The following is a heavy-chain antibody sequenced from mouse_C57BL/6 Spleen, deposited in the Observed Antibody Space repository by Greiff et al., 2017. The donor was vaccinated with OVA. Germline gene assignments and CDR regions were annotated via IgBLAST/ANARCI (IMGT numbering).Heavy chain of an antibody. V-gene: IGHV1-15*01. J-gene: IGHJ2*01. CDR3: TRSGGYDRFDY. D-gene: IGHD2-2*01. CDR1: GYTFTDYE. CDR2: IDPETGGT. Sequence: QVHVKQSGAELVRPGASVTLSCKASGYTFTDYEMHWVKQTPVHGLEWIGAIDPETGGTAYNQKFKGKAILTADKSSSTAYMELRSLTSEDSAVSYCTRSGGYDRFDYWGQGTTLTVSS.